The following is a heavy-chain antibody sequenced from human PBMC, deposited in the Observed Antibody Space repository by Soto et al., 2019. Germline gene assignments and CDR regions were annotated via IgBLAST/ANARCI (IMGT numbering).Heavy chain of an antibody. CDR2: IYYSGST. J-gene: IGHJ4*02. D-gene: IGHD3-10*01. Sequence: PSETLSLTCTVSGGSISSSSYYWGWIRQPPGKGLEWIGSIYYSGSTYYNPSLKSRVTISVDTSKNQFSLKLSSVTAADTAFYYCATSYGSGYRAFDYWGQGALVTVSS. CDR1: GGSISSSSYY. CDR3: ATSYGSGYRAFDY. V-gene: IGHV4-39*01.